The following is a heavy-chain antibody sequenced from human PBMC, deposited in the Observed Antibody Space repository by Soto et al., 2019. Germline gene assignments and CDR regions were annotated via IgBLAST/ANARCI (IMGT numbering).Heavy chain of an antibody. D-gene: IGHD3-22*01. CDR3: ARRIDYYYYVPD. V-gene: IGHV4-59*02. J-gene: IGHJ4*02. CDR2: IHYTGCS. Sequence: SETLSLTCSFSGDSVTSHYLTWIRQSPEKGPEWIGHIHYTGCSHYNPSHKSRLTISVDTSKNQFSLKLTSVTAADTAVYFCARRIDYYYYVPDWGQGTLVTVSS. CDR1: GDSVTSHY.